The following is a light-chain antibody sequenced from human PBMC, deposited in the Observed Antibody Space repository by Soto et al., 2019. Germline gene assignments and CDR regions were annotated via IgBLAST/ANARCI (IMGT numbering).Light chain of an antibody. CDR3: QQRSNWPCT. CDR1: QSVSSY. J-gene: IGKJ1*01. Sequence: EIVLTQSPATLSLSPGERATLSCRASQSVSSYLAWYQQKPGQAPRLLIYDASNRATGIPARFSGSGSGTDFTLTISSLEPEDFAVYYCQQRSNWPCTFGQGTKADIK. CDR2: DAS. V-gene: IGKV3-11*01.